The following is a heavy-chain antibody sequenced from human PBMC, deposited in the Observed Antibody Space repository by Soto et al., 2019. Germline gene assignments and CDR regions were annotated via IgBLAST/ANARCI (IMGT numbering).Heavy chain of an antibody. J-gene: IGHJ5*02. CDR2: ISAYNGNT. CDR3: ASYSPTLGYNWFDP. Sequence: GASVKVSCKASGYTFTSYGISWVRQALGQGLEWMGWISAYNGNTNYAQKLQGRVTMTTDTSTSTAYMELRSLRSDDTAVYYCASYSPTLGYNWFDPWGQGTLVTVSS. CDR1: GYTFTSYG. D-gene: IGHD2-21*01. V-gene: IGHV1-18*01.